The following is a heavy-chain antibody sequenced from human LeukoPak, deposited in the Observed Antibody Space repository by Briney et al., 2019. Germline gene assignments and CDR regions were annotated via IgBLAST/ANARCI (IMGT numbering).Heavy chain of an antibody. CDR2: ISSSSSTI. D-gene: IGHD4/OR15-4a*01. Sequence: GGSLRLSCAASGFTFSSYSMNWVRQAPGKGLEWVSYISSSSSTIYHADSVKGRFTISRDNAKNSLYLQMNSLRAEDTAVYYCARESAVYFDYWGQGTLVTVSS. CDR1: GFTFSSYS. CDR3: ARESAVYFDY. J-gene: IGHJ4*02. V-gene: IGHV3-48*01.